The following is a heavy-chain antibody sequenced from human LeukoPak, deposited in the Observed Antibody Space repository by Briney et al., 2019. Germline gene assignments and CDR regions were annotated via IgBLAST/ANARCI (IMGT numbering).Heavy chain of an antibody. CDR1: GFTFSSYW. V-gene: IGHV3-7*01. CDR3: ARSTVAAAGDD. J-gene: IGHJ4*02. CDR2: IKPLGGDK. Sequence: GGSLRLSCAASGFTFSSYWMTWVRQAPGKGLEWVANIKPLGGDKYYVDSVKGRFTISRDNAKNSLYLQMNSLRAEDSAVYFCARSTVAAAGDDWGQGTLVTVPS. D-gene: IGHD6-13*01.